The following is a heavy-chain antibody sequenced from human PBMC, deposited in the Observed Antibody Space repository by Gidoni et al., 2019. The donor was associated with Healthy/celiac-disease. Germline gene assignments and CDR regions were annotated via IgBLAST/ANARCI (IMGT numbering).Heavy chain of an antibody. CDR1: GFTVRSYG. J-gene: IGHJ4*02. Sequence: QVQLVESGGGVVQPGRSLRLSCEASGFTVRSYGMHWVRQAPGKGLEGVAVIWYDGSNKYYADSVKGRFTISRDNSKNTLYLQMNSLRAEDTAVYYCAREGDSSSRSFDYWGQGTLVTVSS. CDR2: IWYDGSNK. D-gene: IGHD6-6*01. CDR3: AREGDSSSRSFDY. V-gene: IGHV3-33*01.